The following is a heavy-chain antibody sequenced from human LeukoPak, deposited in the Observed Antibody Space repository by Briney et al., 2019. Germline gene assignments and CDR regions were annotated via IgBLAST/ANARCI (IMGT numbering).Heavy chain of an antibody. CDR1: GFTFSSYA. CDR3: ARVPGIAVAAYYFDY. J-gene: IGHJ4*02. V-gene: IGHV3-30-3*01. Sequence: GGSLRLSCAASGFTFSSYAMHWVRQAPGKGLEWVAVISYDGSNKYYADSVKGRFTISRDNSKNTLYLQMDSPRAEDTAVYYCARVPGIAVAAYYFDYWGQGTLVTVSS. CDR2: ISYDGSNK. D-gene: IGHD6-19*01.